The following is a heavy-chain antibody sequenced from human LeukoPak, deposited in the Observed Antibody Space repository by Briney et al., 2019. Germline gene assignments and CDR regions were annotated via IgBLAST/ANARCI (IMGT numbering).Heavy chain of an antibody. J-gene: IGHJ4*02. V-gene: IGHV3-33*06. Sequence: GRSLRLSCAASGFSFSSYAMHWARQAPGKGLEWVAVIWYDGSNQYYADSVRGRFTISRDNSKNTLHLQMNSLRAEDTAAYYCVKSGPDFGDLPSEYYFDFWGQGTLVTVSS. CDR2: IWYDGSNQ. CDR3: VKSGPDFGDLPSEYYFDF. CDR1: GFSFSSYA. D-gene: IGHD4-17*01.